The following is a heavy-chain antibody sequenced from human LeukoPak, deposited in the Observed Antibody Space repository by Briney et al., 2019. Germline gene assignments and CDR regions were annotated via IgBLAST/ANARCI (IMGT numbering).Heavy chain of an antibody. CDR2: ISYDGSNK. D-gene: IGHD3-10*01. J-gene: IGHJ4*02. V-gene: IGHV3-30*18. Sequence: GGSLRLSCAASGFTFSSYGMHWVRQAPGKGLEWVAVISYDGSNKYYADSVKGRFTISRDNSKNTLYLQMNSLRAEDTAVYYCAKDGVSYYYGSGSYWDYWGQGTPVTVSS. CDR3: AKDGVSYYYGSGSYWDY. CDR1: GFTFSSYG.